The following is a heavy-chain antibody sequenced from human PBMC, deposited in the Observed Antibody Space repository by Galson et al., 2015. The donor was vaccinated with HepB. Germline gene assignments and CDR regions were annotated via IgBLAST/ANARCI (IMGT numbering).Heavy chain of an antibody. CDR1: GGSISGYY. D-gene: IGHD4-23*01. CDR3: ARGPDYGVNSRGGYFDY. Sequence: LSLTCTVSGGSISGYYWNWIRQPPGKGLEWIGEISYSGTTNYNPSLKSRVTISVDTSKNQFSLKLRFMAAADTALYYCARGPDYGVNSRGGYFDYWGQRTLVTVSS. CDR2: ISYSGTT. V-gene: IGHV4-34*01. J-gene: IGHJ4*02.